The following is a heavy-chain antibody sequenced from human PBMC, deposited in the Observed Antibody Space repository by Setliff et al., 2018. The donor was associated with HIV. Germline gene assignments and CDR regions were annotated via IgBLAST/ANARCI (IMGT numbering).Heavy chain of an antibody. Sequence: PGGSLRLSCAASGFTFWSHSMLWVRQAPGKGLQWVAYISRGGDSIFYEDSVKGRFTISRDDAKNSLYLQMDSLRAEDTAVYYCVRDRDWAFDYWGQGILVTVSS. CDR2: ISRGGDSI. J-gene: IGHJ4*02. CDR1: GFTFWSHS. CDR3: VRDRDWAFDY. V-gene: IGHV3-48*01. D-gene: IGHD3-9*01.